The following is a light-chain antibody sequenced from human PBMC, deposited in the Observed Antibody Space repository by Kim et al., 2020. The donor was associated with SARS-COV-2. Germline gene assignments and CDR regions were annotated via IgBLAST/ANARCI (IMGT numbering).Light chain of an antibody. CDR1: RSGDKD. V-gene: IGLV3-1*01. CDR3: QAWDSSTEI. Sequence: SGSPEQTGSSYCSGERSGDKDSVEYQQRSGQSHVLVIYKGEKRATGIAERFSGWLYENTATLTISGTQPMDEADYYCQAWDSSTEIFGGGTQLTVL. J-gene: IGLJ2*01. CDR2: KGE.